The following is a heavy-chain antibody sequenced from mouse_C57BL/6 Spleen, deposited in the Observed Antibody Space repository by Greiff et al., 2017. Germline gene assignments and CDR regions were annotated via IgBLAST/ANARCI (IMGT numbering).Heavy chain of an antibody. CDR3: ARRGFYDYDRGVFAY. Sequence: QVQLKQSGAELVKPGASVKISCKASGYAFSSYWMNWVKQRPGKGLEWIGQIYPGDGDTNYNGKFKGKATLTADKSSSTAYMQLSSLTSEDSAVYFCARRGFYDYDRGVFAYWGQGTLVTVSA. J-gene: IGHJ3*01. D-gene: IGHD2-4*01. V-gene: IGHV1-80*01. CDR2: IYPGDGDT. CDR1: GYAFSSYW.